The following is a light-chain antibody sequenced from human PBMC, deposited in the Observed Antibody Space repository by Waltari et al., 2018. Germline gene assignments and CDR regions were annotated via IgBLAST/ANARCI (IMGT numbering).Light chain of an antibody. CDR3: QKYGSSPP. Sequence: EIVLTQSPGTLSLSPGERATLSCRASQNVSSSCLAWYQEKPGQAPRLLIYGASSRATGIADRFSGSGSGTDCTLTICIPEPEDCAVYYCQKYGSSPPFGPGTRVDIK. CDR2: GAS. J-gene: IGKJ3*01. CDR1: QNVSSSC. V-gene: IGKV3-20*01.